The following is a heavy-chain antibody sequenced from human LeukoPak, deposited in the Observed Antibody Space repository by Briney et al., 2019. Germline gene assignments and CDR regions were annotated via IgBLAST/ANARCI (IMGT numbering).Heavy chain of an antibody. CDR1: GYTFTGYY. D-gene: IGHD3-22*01. CDR2: INPNSGGT. Sequence: ASVKVSCKASGYTFTGYYMHWVRQAPGQGLEWMGWINPNSGGTNYAQKFQGRVTMTRDTPISTAYMELSRLRSDDTAVYYCARVRYYDSSDYDYWGQGTLVTVSS. V-gene: IGHV1-2*02. CDR3: ARVRYYDSSDYDY. J-gene: IGHJ4*02.